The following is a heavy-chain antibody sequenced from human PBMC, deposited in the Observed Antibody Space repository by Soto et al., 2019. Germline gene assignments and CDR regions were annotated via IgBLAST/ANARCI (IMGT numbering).Heavy chain of an antibody. J-gene: IGHJ6*03. Sequence: GASVKVSCKASGYTFTSYDINCVRQATGQGLEWMGWMNPNSGNTGYAQKFQGRVTMTRNTSISTAYMELSSLRSEDTAVYYCARVYDFWSGYYLGYYYYMDVWGKGTTVTVSS. V-gene: IGHV1-8*01. D-gene: IGHD3-3*01. CDR1: GYTFTSYD. CDR3: ARVYDFWSGYYLGYYYYMDV. CDR2: MNPNSGNT.